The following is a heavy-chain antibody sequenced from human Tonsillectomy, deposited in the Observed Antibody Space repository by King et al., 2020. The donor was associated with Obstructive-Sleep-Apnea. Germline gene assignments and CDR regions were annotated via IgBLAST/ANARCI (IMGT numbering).Heavy chain of an antibody. V-gene: IGHV4-59*01. D-gene: IGHD1-26*01. CDR1: GGSISSYY. CDR2: IYYSGST. Sequence: VQLQESGPGLVKPSETLSLTCTVSGGSISSYYWSWIRPPPGKGLEWIGYIYYSGSTNYNPSLKSRVTISVDTSKNQFSLKLSSVTAADTAVYYCAREGIVGAINYWGQGTLVTVSS. CDR3: AREGIVGAINY. J-gene: IGHJ4*02.